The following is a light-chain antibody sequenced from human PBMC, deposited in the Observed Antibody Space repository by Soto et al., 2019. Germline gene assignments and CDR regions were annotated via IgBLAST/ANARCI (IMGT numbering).Light chain of an antibody. CDR3: QQYGSSSWT. Sequence: EIVLTQSPGTLSLSPGERTTLSCRASQSVSSNYLAWYQKKPGQAPRLLIYGASSRATGIPDRFSGSGSGTDFTLTISRLEPEDFAVYYCQQYGSSSWTVGQGTKVDIK. V-gene: IGKV3-20*01. CDR1: QSVSSNY. J-gene: IGKJ1*01. CDR2: GAS.